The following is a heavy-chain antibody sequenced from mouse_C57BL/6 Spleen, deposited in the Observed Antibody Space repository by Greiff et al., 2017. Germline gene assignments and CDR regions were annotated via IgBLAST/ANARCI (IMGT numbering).Heavy chain of an antibody. V-gene: IGHV3-6*01. CDR3: ARDIALLRSLYAMDY. Sequence: ESGPGLVKPSQSLSLTCSVTGYSITSGYYWNWIRQFPGNKLEWMGYISYDGSNNYNPSLKNRISITRDTSKNQFFLKLNSVTTEDTATYYCARDIALLRSLYAMDYWGQGTSVTVSS. CDR1: GYSITSGYY. CDR2: ISYDGSN. D-gene: IGHD1-1*01. J-gene: IGHJ4*01.